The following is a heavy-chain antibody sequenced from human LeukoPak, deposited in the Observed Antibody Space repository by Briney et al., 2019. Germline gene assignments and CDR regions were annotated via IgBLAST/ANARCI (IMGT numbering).Heavy chain of an antibody. CDR2: IYYSGST. CDR1: GGSISSYY. CDR3: AISTYYDFWSGYPLDY. J-gene: IGHJ4*02. V-gene: IGHV4-59*01. D-gene: IGHD3-3*01. Sequence: PSETLSLTCTVSGGSISSYYWSWIRQPPGKGVEGLGYIYYSGSTNYNPSLKSRVTISVDTSKNQFSLKLSSVTAADTAVYYCAISTYYDFWSGYPLDYWGQGTLVTVSS.